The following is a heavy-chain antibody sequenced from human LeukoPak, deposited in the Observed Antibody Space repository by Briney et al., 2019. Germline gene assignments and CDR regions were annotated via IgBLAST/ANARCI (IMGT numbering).Heavy chain of an antibody. CDR3: ARDADLGYFDDMLDY. CDR1: GFTFSSYW. Sequence: GGSLRLSCAASGFTFSSYWMSWVRQAPGKGLEWVANIKQDGSEKYYVDSVKGRFTISRDNAKNSLYLQMNSLRAEDTAVYYCARDADLGYFDDMLDYWGQGTLVTVSS. V-gene: IGHV3-7*01. J-gene: IGHJ4*02. D-gene: IGHD3-9*01. CDR2: IKQDGSEK.